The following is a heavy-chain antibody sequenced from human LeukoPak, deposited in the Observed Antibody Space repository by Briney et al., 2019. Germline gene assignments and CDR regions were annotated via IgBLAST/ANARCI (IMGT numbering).Heavy chain of an antibody. CDR3: ARDLYCSGGSCLYFDY. CDR2: MYYDGISK. D-gene: IGHD2-15*01. V-gene: IGHV3-33*01. J-gene: IGHJ4*02. CDR1: GFTFSSYG. Sequence: GGSLRLSCAASGFTFSSYGMHWVRQAPGKGLEWVAVMYYDGISKYYADSVKGRFTISRDNSMNTLYLQMNSLRAEDTAVYFCARDLYCSGGSCLYFDYWGQGTLVTVPS.